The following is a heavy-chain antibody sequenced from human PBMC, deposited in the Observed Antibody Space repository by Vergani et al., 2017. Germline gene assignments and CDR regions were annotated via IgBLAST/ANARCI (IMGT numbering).Heavy chain of an antibody. V-gene: IGHV1-46*03. D-gene: IGHD3-22*01. CDR3: TRGWYYDSIAYWAY. J-gene: IGHJ4*02. CDR2: INPSGGST. CDR1: GYTFTRYY. Sequence: QVQLVQSGAEVKKPGASVKVSCRASGYTFTRYYIHWVRQAPGQGLEWMGIINPSGGSTDYAQKFQARVTMSRDTSTNTVYMELSSLRSEDTAVYYCTRGWYYDSIAYWAYWGQGTLVTVSS.